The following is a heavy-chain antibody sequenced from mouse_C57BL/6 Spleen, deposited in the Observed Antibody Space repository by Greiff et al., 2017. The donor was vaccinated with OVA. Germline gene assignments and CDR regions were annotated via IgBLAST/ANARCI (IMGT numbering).Heavy chain of an antibody. J-gene: IGHJ3*01. CDR1: GYTFTSYW. CDR2: IDPSDSYT. CDR3: ARGWDERFAY. D-gene: IGHD4-1*01. Sequence: QVQLKQPGAELVMPGASVKLSCKASGYTFTSYWMHWVKQRPGQGLEWIGEIDPSDSYTNYNQKFKGKSTLTVDKSSSTAYMQLSSLTSEDSAVYYCARGWDERFAYWGQGTLVTVSA. V-gene: IGHV1-69*01.